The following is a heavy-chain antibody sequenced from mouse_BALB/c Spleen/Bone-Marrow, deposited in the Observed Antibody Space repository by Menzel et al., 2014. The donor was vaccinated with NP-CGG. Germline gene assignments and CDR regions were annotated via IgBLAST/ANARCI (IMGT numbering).Heavy chain of an antibody. D-gene: IGHD3-1*01. Sequence: VQLQQSGAELMKPGASVKISCKATGYTFSSYWIEWVKQRPGHGLEWIGEILPGSGSNKYNEKFKGKATFTADTSSNTAYMQLSSLASEDSAVYYCATARATSYYGMDYWGQGTSVTVSS. J-gene: IGHJ4*01. CDR3: ATARATSYYGMDY. CDR1: GYTFSSYW. V-gene: IGHV1-9*01. CDR2: ILPGSGSN.